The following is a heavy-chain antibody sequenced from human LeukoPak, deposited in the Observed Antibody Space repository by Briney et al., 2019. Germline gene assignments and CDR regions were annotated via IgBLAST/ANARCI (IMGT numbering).Heavy chain of an antibody. CDR3: VRDPDF. Sequence: SETLSLTCAVYGGSFSGYYWSWIRQPPGKGLEWIEEINHSGSTNYNPSLKSRVTISVDTSKNQFSLKLGSVTAADTAVYYCVRDPDFWGQGTLVTVSS. J-gene: IGHJ4*02. V-gene: IGHV4-34*01. CDR2: INHSGST. CDR1: GGSFSGYY.